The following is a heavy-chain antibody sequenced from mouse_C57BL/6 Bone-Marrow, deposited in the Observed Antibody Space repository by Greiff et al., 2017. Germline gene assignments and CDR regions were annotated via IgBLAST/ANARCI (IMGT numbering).Heavy chain of an antibody. CDR3: ARGSTFFYYFDY. Sequence: QVQLKQSGAELVKPGASVKMSCKASGYTFTTYPIDWIKQSPGKSLEWIGNFHPYSDYTKYNEKFKGKATLTAEKSSNTVYLELSRLTSDDSAVYYCARGSTFFYYFDYWGQGTTLTVSS. CDR1: GYTFTTYP. CDR2: FHPYSDYT. V-gene: IGHV1-47*01. D-gene: IGHD1-1*01. J-gene: IGHJ2*01.